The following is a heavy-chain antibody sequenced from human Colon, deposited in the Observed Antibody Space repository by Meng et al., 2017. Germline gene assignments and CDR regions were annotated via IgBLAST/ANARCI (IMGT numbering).Heavy chain of an antibody. CDR1: GYTFIHLD. CDR2: MNPKNGDT. Sequence: QVQLVQSGAEVKKPGASVKVSCKASGYTFIHLDINWLRQATGQGLEWMGWMNPKNGDTGYAQEFQGRLTMTRDTSTSTAYMELSNLRSEDTAIYYCARGVDAGVDYWGQGTLVTVS. CDR3: ARGVDAGVDY. V-gene: IGHV1-8*01. J-gene: IGHJ4*02. D-gene: IGHD5-24*01.